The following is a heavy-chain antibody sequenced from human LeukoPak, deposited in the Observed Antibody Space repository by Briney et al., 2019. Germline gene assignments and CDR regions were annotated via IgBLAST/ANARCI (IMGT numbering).Heavy chain of an antibody. CDR3: ARCSGAYSNYYYYGMDV. V-gene: IGHV1-18*01. CDR1: GFTFSSYA. Sequence: GGSLRLSCAASGFTFSSYAMSWVRQAPGKGLEWVGWISAYNGNTNYAHKLQGRVTMTTDTSTSTAYMELRSLRSDDTAVYYCARCSGAYSNYYYYGMDVWGQGTTVTVSS. CDR2: ISAYNGNT. J-gene: IGHJ6*02. D-gene: IGHD3-10*02.